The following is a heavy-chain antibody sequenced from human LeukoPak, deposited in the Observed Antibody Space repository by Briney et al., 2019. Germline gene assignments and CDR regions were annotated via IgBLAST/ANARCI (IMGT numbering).Heavy chain of an antibody. J-gene: IGHJ4*02. CDR3: AMGAIVATIDY. Sequence: PGGSLRLSCAASGLTVSSNYMSWVRQAPGKGLEWVSLVYSGSSTYYADSVKGRFTISRVKSKNTLYLQMSSLRVEDTAVYYCAMGAIVATIDYWGQGTLVTVSS. V-gene: IGHV3-66*01. CDR1: GLTVSSNY. D-gene: IGHD5-12*01. CDR2: VYSGSST.